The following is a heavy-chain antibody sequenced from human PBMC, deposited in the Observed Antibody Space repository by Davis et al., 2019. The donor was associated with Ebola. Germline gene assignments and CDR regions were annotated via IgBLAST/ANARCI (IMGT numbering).Heavy chain of an antibody. CDR1: GYTFTGYY. D-gene: IGHD5-24*01. CDR2: INPNSGGT. CDR3: ARDSRWLQLDFDY. V-gene: IGHV1-2*06. Sequence: AASVKASCKASGYTFTGYYMHWVRQAPGQGLEWMGRINPNSGGTNYAQKFQGRVTMTRDTSISTAYMELSRLRSDDTAVYYCARDSRWLQLDFDYWGQGTLVTVSS. J-gene: IGHJ4*02.